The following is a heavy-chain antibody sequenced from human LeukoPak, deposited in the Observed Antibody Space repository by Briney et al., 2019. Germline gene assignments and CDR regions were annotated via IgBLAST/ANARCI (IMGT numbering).Heavy chain of an antibody. D-gene: IGHD3-22*01. CDR1: GFTFSSYG. J-gene: IGHJ1*01. CDR3: AGSMIVGAEYFQH. V-gene: IGHV3-30*03. CDR2: ISYDGSNK. Sequence: GGSLRLSCAASGFTFSSYGMHRVRQAPGKGLEWVAVISYDGSNKYYADSVKGRFTISRDNSKNTLYLQMNSLRAEDTAVYYCAGSMIVGAEYFQHWGQGTLVTVSS.